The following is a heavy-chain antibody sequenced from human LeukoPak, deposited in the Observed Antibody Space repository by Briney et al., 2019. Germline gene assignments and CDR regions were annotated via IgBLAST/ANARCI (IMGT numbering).Heavy chain of an antibody. J-gene: IGHJ6*04. Sequence: SETLSLTCTLSGGSTSSADYYWSWIRQSPGKGLEWIGFIYYSGSTYYNPPLKSRVTISVDTSKYQFSLKLSSVTAADTAVYYCASGESDYLGCYGMDVWGKGTTVTVSS. V-gene: IGHV4-30-4*02. CDR1: GGSTSSADYY. D-gene: IGHD4-17*01. CDR2: IYYSGST. CDR3: ASGESDYLGCYGMDV.